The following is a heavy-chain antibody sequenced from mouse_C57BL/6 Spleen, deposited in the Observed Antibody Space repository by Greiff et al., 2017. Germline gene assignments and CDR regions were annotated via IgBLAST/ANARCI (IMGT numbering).Heavy chain of an antibody. J-gene: IGHJ4*01. Sequence: VQLQQSGAELARPGASVKMSCKASGYTFTSYTMHWVKQRPGQGLEWIGYINPSSGYTKYNQKFKDKATLTADKSSSTAYMQLGSLTSEDSAVYYCAREGEDYGNYVDAMDYWGQGTSVTVSS. CDR1: GYTFTSYT. CDR2: INPSSGYT. CDR3: AREGEDYGNYVDAMDY. D-gene: IGHD2-1*01. V-gene: IGHV1-4*01.